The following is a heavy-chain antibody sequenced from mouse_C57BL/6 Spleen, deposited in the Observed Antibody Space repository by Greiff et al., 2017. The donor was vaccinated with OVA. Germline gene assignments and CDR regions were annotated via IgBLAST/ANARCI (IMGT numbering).Heavy chain of an antibody. CDR2: FYPGSGSI. J-gene: IGHJ2*01. Sequence: VQLQQSGAELVKPGASVKLSCKASGYTFTEYTIHWVKQRSGQGLEWIGWFYPGSGSIKYNEKFKDKATLTADKSSSTVYMELSRLTSEDSAVYLCARHEEGVTTEGVYFDYWGQGTTLTVSS. V-gene: IGHV1-62-2*01. CDR3: ARHEEGVTTEGVYFDY. D-gene: IGHD2-2*01. CDR1: GYTFTEYT.